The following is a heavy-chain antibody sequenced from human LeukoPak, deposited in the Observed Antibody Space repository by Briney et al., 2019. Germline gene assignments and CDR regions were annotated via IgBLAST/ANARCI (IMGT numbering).Heavy chain of an antibody. CDR3: ARAHYYDSSGYYGYWYFDL. D-gene: IGHD3-22*01. CDR1: GGSISSYY. V-gene: IGHV4-59*01. CDR2: IYYSGST. J-gene: IGHJ2*01. Sequence: SETLSLTCTVSGGSISSYYWSWIRQPPGKGLEWIGYIYYSGSTNYNPSLKSRVTISVDTSKNQFSLKLSSVTAADTAVYYCARAHYYDSSGYYGYWYFDLWGRGTLVTVSS.